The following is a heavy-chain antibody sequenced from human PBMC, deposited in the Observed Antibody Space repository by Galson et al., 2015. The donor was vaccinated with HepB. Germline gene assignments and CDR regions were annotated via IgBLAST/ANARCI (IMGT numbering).Heavy chain of an antibody. V-gene: IGHV1-24*01. CDR2: FDPEDGET. CDR1: GYTLTELS. D-gene: IGHD1/OR15-1a*01. J-gene: IGHJ5*02. CDR3: ATVGNWNKGWFDP. Sequence: SVKVSCKVSGYTLTELSMHWVRQAPGKGLEWMGGFDPEDGETIYAQKFQGRVTMTEDTSIDTAYMELSGLRSEDTAVYYCATVGNWNKGWFDPWGQGTLVTVSS.